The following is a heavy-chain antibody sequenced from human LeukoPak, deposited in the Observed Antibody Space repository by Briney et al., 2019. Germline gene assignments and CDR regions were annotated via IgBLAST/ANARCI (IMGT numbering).Heavy chain of an antibody. CDR1: GGSFSGYY. CDR2: INHSGST. J-gene: IGHJ3*02. V-gene: IGHV4-34*01. CDR3: ARTTTVTTSAFDI. D-gene: IGHD4-17*01. Sequence: SETLSLTCAVYGGSFSGYYWIWIRQPPGKGLEWIGEINHSGSTNYNPSLKSRVTISVDTSKNQFSLELSSVTAADTAVYYCARTTTVTTSAFDIWGQGTMVTVSS.